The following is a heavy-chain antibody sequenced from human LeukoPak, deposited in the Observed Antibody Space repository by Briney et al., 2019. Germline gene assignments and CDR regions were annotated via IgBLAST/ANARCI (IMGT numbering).Heavy chain of an antibody. V-gene: IGHV4-39*07. CDR1: GGSISSSSYY. D-gene: IGHD2-15*01. CDR2: IYYSGST. CDR3: ARDGDIVVVVAARGAFDI. Sequence: SETLSLTCTVSGGSISSSSYYWGWIRQPPGKGLEWIGSIYYSGSTYYNPSLKSRVTISVDTSKNQFSLKLSSVTAADTAVYYCARDGDIVVVVAARGAFDIWGQGTMVTVSS. J-gene: IGHJ3*02.